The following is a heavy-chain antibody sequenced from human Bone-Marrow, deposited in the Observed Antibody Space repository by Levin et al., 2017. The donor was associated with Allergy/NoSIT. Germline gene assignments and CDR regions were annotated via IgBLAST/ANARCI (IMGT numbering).Heavy chain of an antibody. D-gene: IGHD5-12*01. CDR1: GFGFSNDW. CDR3: ARESYSGYDLDY. V-gene: IGHV3-74*01. J-gene: IGHJ4*02. Sequence: GGSLRLSCEASGFGFSNDWMHWVRQVPGKGLMWVSRINSDGNTIRYADSVKGRFIISRDNAKKTLYLQMTSLRADDTAVYYCARESYSGYDLDYWGQGTLVTVSA. CDR2: INSDGNTI.